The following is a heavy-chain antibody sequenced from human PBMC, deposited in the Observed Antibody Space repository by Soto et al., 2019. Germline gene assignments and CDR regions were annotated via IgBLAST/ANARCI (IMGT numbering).Heavy chain of an antibody. V-gene: IGHV3-9*01. J-gene: IGHJ6*02. CDR1: GFTFDDYA. CDR2: ISWNSGSI. CDR3: AKDSLPNPDGMDV. Sequence: EVQLVESGGGLVQPGRSLRLSCAASGFTFDDYAMHWVRQAPGKGLEWVSGISWNSGSIGYADSVKGRFTISRDNAKNSLYLQMNSLRAEDTALYYCAKDSLPNPDGMDVWGQGTTVTVSS.